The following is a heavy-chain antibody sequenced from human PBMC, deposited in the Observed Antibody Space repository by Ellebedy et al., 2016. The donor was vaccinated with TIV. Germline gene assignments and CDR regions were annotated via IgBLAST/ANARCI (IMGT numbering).Heavy chain of an antibody. CDR2: IDPNSGGT. D-gene: IGHD6-19*01. V-gene: IGHV1-2*02. J-gene: IGHJ4*02. Sequence: ASVTVSCKASGYALTDNYVHWVRQAPGQGLEWMGCIDPNSGGTEYEEKFRGRVTMTRDSFVNTAYMELSRLRSDDPAVYYCATISGSPRGCWGQGTLVTVSS. CDR1: GYALTDNY. CDR3: ATISGSPRGC.